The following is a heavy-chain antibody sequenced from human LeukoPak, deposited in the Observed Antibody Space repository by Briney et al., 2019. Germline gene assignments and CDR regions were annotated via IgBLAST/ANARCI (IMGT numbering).Heavy chain of an antibody. CDR3: VRDHSGWSLDP. Sequence: GGSLRLSCAASGFTLSRYEMNWVRQAPGKGLEWVSYISDSGRTVYYADSVKGRFTISRDSAKNSLYLRMNSLRAEDTAVYYCVRDHSGWSLDPWGQGTLVTASS. CDR1: GFTLSRYE. CDR2: ISDSGRTV. V-gene: IGHV3-48*03. J-gene: IGHJ5*02. D-gene: IGHD6-19*01.